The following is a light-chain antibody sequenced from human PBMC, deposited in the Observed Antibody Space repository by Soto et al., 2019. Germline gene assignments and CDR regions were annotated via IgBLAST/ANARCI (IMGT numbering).Light chain of an antibody. CDR2: DAS. J-gene: IGKJ1*01. CDR1: QSIGSW. CDR3: QQYNTYSPT. Sequence: DIQMTQSPSTLSASVGDRVTITCRSSQSIGSWLAWYQQKPGKAPKLLIYDASSLETGVPSRFSGSGSGTEFTLTISSLQPDDFATYYCQQYNTYSPTFGQGIKVDI. V-gene: IGKV1-5*01.